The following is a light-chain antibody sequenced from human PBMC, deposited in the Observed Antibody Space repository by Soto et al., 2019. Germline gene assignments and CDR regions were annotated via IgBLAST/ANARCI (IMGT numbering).Light chain of an antibody. CDR3: SSYAGSNNYV. CDR1: SSDIGVYHY. CDR2: EVT. Sequence: QSVLTQPPSASGSPGQSVTVSCTGTSSDIGVYHYVSWYQQHPGKAPKLLIYEVTKRPSGVPDRFSGSKSGNTASLTVSGLQADDEADYYCSSYAGSNNYVFGTGTKLTV. J-gene: IGLJ1*01. V-gene: IGLV2-8*01.